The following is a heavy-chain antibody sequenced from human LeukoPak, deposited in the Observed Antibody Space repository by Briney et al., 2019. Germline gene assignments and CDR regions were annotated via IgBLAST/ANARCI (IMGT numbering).Heavy chain of an antibody. V-gene: IGHV3-23*01. CDR2: ISGSGGST. J-gene: IGHJ4*02. Sequence: GGSLRLSCAASGFTFISYAMTWVRQAPGKGLEWVSAISGSGGSTYYADSVRGRFTISRDNSKNTLYLQMNSLRAEDTAIYYCAKDHRYYDSSGYYGLDYWGQGTLVTVSS. CDR3: AKDHRYYDSSGYYGLDY. D-gene: IGHD3-22*01. CDR1: GFTFISYA.